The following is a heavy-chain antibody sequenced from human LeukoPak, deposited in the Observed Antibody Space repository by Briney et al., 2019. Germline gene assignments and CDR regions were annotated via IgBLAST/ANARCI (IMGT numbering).Heavy chain of an antibody. J-gene: IGHJ4*02. V-gene: IGHV1-24*01. CDR1: GYTLTELS. CDR3: ARLGIGELWENFDY. Sequence: ASVKVSCKVSGYTLTELSMHWVRQAPGKGLEWMGGFDPEDGETIYAQKFQGRVTMTEDTSTDTAYMELSSLKASDTAMYYCARLGIGELWENFDYWGQGTLVTVSS. D-gene: IGHD3-10*01. CDR2: FDPEDGET.